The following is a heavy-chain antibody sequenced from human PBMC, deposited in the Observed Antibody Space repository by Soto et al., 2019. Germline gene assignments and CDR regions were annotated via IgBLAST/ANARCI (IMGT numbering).Heavy chain of an antibody. V-gene: IGHV3-73*01. Sequence: EVQLVESGGGLVQPGGSLKLSCAASGFTFSGSAMHWVRQASGKGLEWVGGIRSKANSYATAYAASVKGRFTISRDDSKNTAYLQMNSLKTEDTAVYYCTRPYPNGSGGSCYQGAYYYYYMDVWGKGTTVTVSS. J-gene: IGHJ6*03. CDR2: IRSKANSYAT. CDR3: TRPYPNGSGGSCYQGAYYYYYMDV. CDR1: GFTFSGSA. D-gene: IGHD2-15*01.